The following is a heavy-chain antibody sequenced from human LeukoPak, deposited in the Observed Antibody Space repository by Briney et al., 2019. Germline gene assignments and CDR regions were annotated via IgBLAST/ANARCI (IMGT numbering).Heavy chain of an antibody. CDR3: ATVQGKWLVSAGHNWFDP. V-gene: IGHV1-24*01. CDR2: FDPEDGET. CDR1: GYTLTELS. Sequence: GASVKVSCKVSGYTLTELSMHWVRQAPGKGLEWMGGFDPEDGETIYAQKFQGRVTMTEDTSTDTAYMELSSLRSEDTAVYYCATVQGKWLVSAGHNWFDPWGQGTLVTVSS. J-gene: IGHJ5*02. D-gene: IGHD6-19*01.